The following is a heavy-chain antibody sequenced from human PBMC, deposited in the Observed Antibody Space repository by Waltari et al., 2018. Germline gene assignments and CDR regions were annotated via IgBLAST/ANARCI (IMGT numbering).Heavy chain of an antibody. D-gene: IGHD1-26*01. CDR1: Y. CDR2: IYYSGST. Sequence: YMSWIRQPPGKGLEWIGYIYYSGSTNYNPSLKSRVTISVDTSKNQFSLKLSSVTAADTAVYYCARASIVGATGHFDYWGQGTLVPVSS. V-gene: IGHV4-59*01. CDR3: ARASIVGATGHFDY. J-gene: IGHJ4*02.